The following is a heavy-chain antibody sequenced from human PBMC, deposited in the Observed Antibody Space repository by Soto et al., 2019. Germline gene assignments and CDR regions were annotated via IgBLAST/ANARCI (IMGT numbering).Heavy chain of an antibody. CDR1: GGSLSSSSYY. CDR2: IYYSGST. D-gene: IGHD1-26*01. J-gene: IGHJ4*02. V-gene: IGHV4-39*01. CDR3: ARRRLVGATTIKGSDFDY. Sequence: HLQLQESGPGLVKHSEPLSLTCPVSGGSLSSSSYYWGWIRQPPGKGLEWIGSIYYSGSTYYNPSLKSRGTISVDTSKNPSSLKLSSVTAADTAVYYCARRRLVGATTIKGSDFDYWGKGTLVTVSS.